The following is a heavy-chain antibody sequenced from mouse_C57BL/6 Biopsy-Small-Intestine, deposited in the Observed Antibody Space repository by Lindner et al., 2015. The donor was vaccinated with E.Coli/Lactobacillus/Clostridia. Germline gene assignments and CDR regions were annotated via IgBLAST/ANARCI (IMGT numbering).Heavy chain of an antibody. CDR1: GYAFSSSW. CDR3: AGNGFAY. J-gene: IGHJ3*01. V-gene: IGHV1-14*01. CDR2: INPYNDGT. D-gene: IGHD2-1*01. Sequence: VQLQESGPELVKPGASVKISCKASGYAFSSSWMNWVKQKPGQGLEWIGNINPYNDGTKYNEKFKGKATLTSDKSSSTAYMELSSLTSEDSAVYYCAGNGFAYWGQGTLVTVSA.